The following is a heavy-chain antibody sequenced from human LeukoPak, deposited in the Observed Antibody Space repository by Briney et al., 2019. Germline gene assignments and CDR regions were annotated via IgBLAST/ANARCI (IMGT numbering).Heavy chain of an antibody. Sequence: GGSLRLSCAASGFSFSSSGTHWARQAPGKGLEWVAVIWYDGSDKDYADSVKGRFIISRDNSKNTLYLQMNSLRAEDTAVYYCAKDQPKSHNAFDIWGQGTMVTVSS. CDR1: GFSFSSSG. CDR2: IWYDGSDK. CDR3: AKDQPKSHNAFDI. V-gene: IGHV3-33*06. J-gene: IGHJ3*02.